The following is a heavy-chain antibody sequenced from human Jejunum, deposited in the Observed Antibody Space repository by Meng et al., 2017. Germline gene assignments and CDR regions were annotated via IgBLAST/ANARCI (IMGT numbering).Heavy chain of an antibody. Sequence: QHSRPGLWKPPHTHPLPLASPGDSVSGNSAAWNWNRKSQSRGLEWLGRTYYRSKYYNDYALSVKSRITINPDTSKNQFSLQLNSVTPEDTAIYYCARDWGDVRGGFDFWGQGTLVTVSS. J-gene: IGHJ4*02. CDR2: TYYRSKYYN. D-gene: IGHD3-10*02. CDR1: GDSVSGNSAA. V-gene: IGHV6-1*01. CDR3: ARDWGDVRGGFDF.